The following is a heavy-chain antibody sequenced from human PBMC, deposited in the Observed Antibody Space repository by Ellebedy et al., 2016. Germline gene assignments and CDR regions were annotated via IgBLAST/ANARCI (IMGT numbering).Heavy chain of an antibody. D-gene: IGHD2-2*01. CDR2: INYSGRT. J-gene: IGHJ4*02. CDR3: SVPFTLATPVDH. CDR1: ATSIGSSTYY. Sequence: SETLSLTXTVSATSIGSSTYYWAWIRQPPGKGLEWIASINYSGRTYYNPSLKSRVTISVDTSKNHFSLKVNSVTAADTAVYYCSVPFTLATPVDHWGQGTLVTVSS. V-gene: IGHV4-39*02.